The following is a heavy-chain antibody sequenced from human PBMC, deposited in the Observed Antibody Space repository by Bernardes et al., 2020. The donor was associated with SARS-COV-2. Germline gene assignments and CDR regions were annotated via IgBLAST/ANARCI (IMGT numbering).Heavy chain of an antibody. CDR3: ARSLGTTSSRPNAY. V-gene: IGHV3-74*01. Sequence: GGSLRLSCAASGFTFSNSWMHWVRQAPGKGLMWVSRINSDGSTTNYADSVKGRFTISRDKAKNTLYLQMNSLRGEDTAVYYCARSLGTTSSRPNAYWPQGTLVTVCS. D-gene: IGHD3-16*01. J-gene: IGHJ4*02. CDR1: GFTFSNSW. CDR2: INSDGSTT.